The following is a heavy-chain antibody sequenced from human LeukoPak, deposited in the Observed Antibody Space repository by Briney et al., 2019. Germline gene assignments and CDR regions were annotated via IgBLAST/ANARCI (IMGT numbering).Heavy chain of an antibody. CDR3: ARALSRPDYGHFDY. CDR2: IYRSGST. Sequence: SETLSLTCTVSGYSISSGYYWGWIRQPPGKGLEWIGSIYRSGSTYYNPSLKGRVTISVDTSKNQFSLKLSSVTAADTAVYYCARALSRPDYGHFDYWGQGTLVTVSS. D-gene: IGHD4-17*01. CDR1: GYSISSGYY. V-gene: IGHV4-38-2*02. J-gene: IGHJ4*02.